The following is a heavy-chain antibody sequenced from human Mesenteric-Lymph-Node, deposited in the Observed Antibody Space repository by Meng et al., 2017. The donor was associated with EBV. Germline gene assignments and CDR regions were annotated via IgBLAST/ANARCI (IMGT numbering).Heavy chain of an antibody. CDR3: SRESWRAFDY. J-gene: IGHJ4*02. CDR2: TYYRSKWYN. CDR1: GDSVSNTNVA. V-gene: IGHV6-1*01. Sequence: AQLQQSGPGLVKPSQTLSPTCAISGDSVSNTNVAWNWIRQSPSRGLEWLGRTYYRSKWYNEYAQSVKGRITINPDTSKSEFSLQLNSVTPDDTAVYYCSRESWRAFDYWGQGTLVTVSS.